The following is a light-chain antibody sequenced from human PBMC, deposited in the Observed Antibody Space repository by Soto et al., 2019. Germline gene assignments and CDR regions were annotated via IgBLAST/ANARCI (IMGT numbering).Light chain of an antibody. Sequence: DIRMTQSPSSLSASVGDRVTITCQASQDISNYLNWYQQTPGKAPKLLIYDASNLETGVPSRFSGSGSGTDFTLTISSLQPEDFATYYCQQSYYTPLTFGGGTKVDIK. J-gene: IGKJ4*01. CDR2: DAS. CDR1: QDISNY. V-gene: IGKV1-39*01. CDR3: QQSYYTPLT.